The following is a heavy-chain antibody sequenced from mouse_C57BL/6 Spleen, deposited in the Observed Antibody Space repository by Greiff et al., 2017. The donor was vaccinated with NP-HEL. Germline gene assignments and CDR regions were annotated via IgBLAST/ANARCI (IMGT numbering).Heavy chain of an antibody. D-gene: IGHD1-2*01. CDR3: ARSEGRLNYFDY. CDR2: IYPSDSET. CDR1: GYTFTSYW. J-gene: IGHJ2*01. Sequence: QVQLQQPGAELVRPGSSVKLSCKASGYTFTSYWMDWVKQRPGQGLEWIGNIYPSDSETHYNQKFKDKATLTVDKSSSTAYMQLSSLTSEDSAVYYCARSEGRLNYFDYWGQGTTLTVSS. V-gene: IGHV1-61*01.